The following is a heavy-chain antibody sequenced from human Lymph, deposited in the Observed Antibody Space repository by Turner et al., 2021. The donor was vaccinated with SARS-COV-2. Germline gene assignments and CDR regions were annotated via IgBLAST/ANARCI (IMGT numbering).Heavy chain of an antibody. CDR1: GFTFSCYA. V-gene: IGHV3-30*04. CDR3: ARDDREFWSGYYTHYYYYGMDV. J-gene: IGHJ6*02. D-gene: IGHD3-3*01. CDR2: ISYEGSNK. Sequence: QVQLVESGGGVVQPGRSLRLSCAASGFTFSCYAMHWVRQAPGKGLEWVAVISYEGSNKNYADSVKGRFTISRDNSKNTLYLQMNSLRAEDTAVYYCARDDREFWSGYYTHYYYYGMDVWGQGTTVTVSS.